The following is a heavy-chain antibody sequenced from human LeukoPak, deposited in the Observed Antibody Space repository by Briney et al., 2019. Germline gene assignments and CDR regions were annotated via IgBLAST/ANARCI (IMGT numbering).Heavy chain of an antibody. CDR2: FYYSGSI. Sequence: PSETLSLTCTASGGSISISNYYWGWLRQPPGKGLEWIGSFYYSGSIYYNPSLKSRVTISVDTSKSQFSLKLSSVTAADTAVYYCARKQWVMYYFDSWGQGTLVTVSS. J-gene: IGHJ4*02. V-gene: IGHV4-39*01. CDR1: GGSISISNYY. CDR3: ARKQWVMYYFDS. D-gene: IGHD6-19*01.